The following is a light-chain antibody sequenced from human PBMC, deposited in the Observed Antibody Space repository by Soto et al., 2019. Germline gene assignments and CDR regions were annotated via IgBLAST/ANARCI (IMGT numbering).Light chain of an antibody. J-gene: IGKJ5*01. Sequence: EIVLTQSPGTLSLSPGDRAPLSCRARQSVSSSYLAWFQQSPGQAPRLLIYGASSRATGIPDRFSGSGSGTDFTLTISRLEPEDFAVYYCRQYGSSPPITFGQGTRLENK. CDR1: QSVSSSY. V-gene: IGKV3-20*01. CDR2: GAS. CDR3: RQYGSSPPIT.